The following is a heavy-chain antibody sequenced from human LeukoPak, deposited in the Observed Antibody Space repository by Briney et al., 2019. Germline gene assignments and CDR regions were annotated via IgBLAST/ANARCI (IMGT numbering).Heavy chain of an antibody. Sequence: SETLSLTCTVSGGSISSSSYYWGWIRQPPGKGLEWIGSIYYSGSTYYNPSLKSRVTISVDTSKNQFSLKLSSVTAADTAVYYCARALYDSGSYYWFDPWGQGTLVTVSS. V-gene: IGHV4-39*01. CDR2: IYYSGST. CDR1: GGSISSSSYY. J-gene: IGHJ5*02. D-gene: IGHD3-10*01. CDR3: ARALYDSGSYYWFDP.